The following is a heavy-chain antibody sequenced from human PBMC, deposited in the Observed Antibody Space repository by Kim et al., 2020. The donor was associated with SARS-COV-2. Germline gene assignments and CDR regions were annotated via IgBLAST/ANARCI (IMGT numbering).Heavy chain of an antibody. D-gene: IGHD5-12*01. CDR3: ARAPPGDGYLYYFDY. J-gene: IGHJ4*02. V-gene: IGHV1-69*13. Sequence: SVKVSCKASGGTFSSYAISWVRQAPGQGLEWMGGIIPIFGTANYAQKFQGRVTITADESTSTAYMELSSLRSEDTAVYYCARAPPGDGYLYYFDYWGQGTLVTVSS. CDR2: IIPIFGTA. CDR1: GGTFSSYA.